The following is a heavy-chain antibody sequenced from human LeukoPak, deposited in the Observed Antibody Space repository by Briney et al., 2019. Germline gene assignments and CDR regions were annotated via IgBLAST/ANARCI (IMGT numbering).Heavy chain of an antibody. J-gene: IGHJ6*04. V-gene: IGHV3-48*03. D-gene: IGHD3-10*02. CDR3: AELGLPMIGGV. Sequence: GGSLRLSCAASGFTFSSYEMNWVRQAPGKGLEWGSYISSSGSTIYYADSVKGRFTISRDNAKNSLYLQMNSLRAEDTAVYYCAELGLPMIGGVWGKGTTVTISS. CDR1: GFTFSSYE. CDR2: ISSSGSTI.